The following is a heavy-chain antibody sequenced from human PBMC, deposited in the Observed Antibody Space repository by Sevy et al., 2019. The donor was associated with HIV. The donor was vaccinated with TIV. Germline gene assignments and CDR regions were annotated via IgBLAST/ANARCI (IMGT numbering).Heavy chain of an antibody. D-gene: IGHD2-2*01. CDR2: ILDNGGGT. CDR1: GFTFRNYD. CDR3: AKSQLPHAFDI. V-gene: IGHV3-23*01. J-gene: IGHJ3*02. Sequence: GGSLRLSCEASGFTFRNYDMSWVRQAPGKGLEWVSGILDNGGGTYYADSVKGRFTISRDNSKNRMFLEMNSLGAEDTAVYFCAKSQLPHAFDIWGQCTMVTVSS.